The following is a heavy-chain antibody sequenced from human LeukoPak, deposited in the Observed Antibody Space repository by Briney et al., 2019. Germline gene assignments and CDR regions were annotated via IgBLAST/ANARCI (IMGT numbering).Heavy chain of an antibody. CDR3: AKDTGAGMYVLRYFDW. CDR2: INSDGSST. J-gene: IGHJ4*02. Sequence: PGGSLRLSCAASGFTFSSYWMHWVRQAPGKGLVWVSRINSDGSSTSYADSVKGRFTISRDNAKNTLYLQMNSLRAEDTALYYCAKDTGAGMYVLRYFDWWGQGTLVTVSS. V-gene: IGHV3-74*01. CDR1: GFTFSSYW. D-gene: IGHD3-9*01.